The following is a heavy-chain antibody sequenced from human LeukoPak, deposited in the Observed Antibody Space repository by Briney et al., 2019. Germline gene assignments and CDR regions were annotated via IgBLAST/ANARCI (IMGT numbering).Heavy chain of an antibody. D-gene: IGHD2-21*01. Sequence: GGSLRLSCAASGFTVSNNYMSWVRQAPGKGLEWVSVIYSGGSTYYADSVKGRFTISRDNSKNTLYLQMNSLRAEDTAVYYCAKDFIAHTIVVVIATDYWGQGTLVTVSS. CDR1: GFTVSNNY. J-gene: IGHJ4*02. V-gene: IGHV3-53*05. CDR2: IYSGGST. CDR3: AKDFIAHTIVVVIATDY.